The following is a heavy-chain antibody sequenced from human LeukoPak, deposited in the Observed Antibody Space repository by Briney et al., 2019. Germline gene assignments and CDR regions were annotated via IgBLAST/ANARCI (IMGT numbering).Heavy chain of an antibody. Sequence: SETLSLTCTVSGGSISSYYWSWIRQPPGKGLEWIGYIYHSGSTYYNPSLKSRVTISVDRSKNQFSLKLSSVTAADTAVYYCASTLGGWFGELLAEYFQHWGQGTLVTVSS. CDR3: ASTLGGWFGELLAEYFQH. CDR1: GGSISSYY. D-gene: IGHD3-10*01. J-gene: IGHJ1*01. CDR2: IYHSGST. V-gene: IGHV4-59*12.